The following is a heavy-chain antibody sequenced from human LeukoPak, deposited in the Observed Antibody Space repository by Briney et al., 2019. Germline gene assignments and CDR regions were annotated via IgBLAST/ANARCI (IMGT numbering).Heavy chain of an antibody. Sequence: SETLSLTYTVSGGSISSYYWSWIRQPPGKGLEWIGYIYTSGSTNYNPSLKSRVTISVDTSKDQFSLKLSSVTAADTAVYYCARAKWLSDAFDIWGQGTMVTVSS. CDR1: GGSISSYY. CDR2: IYTSGST. V-gene: IGHV4-4*09. D-gene: IGHD3-22*01. J-gene: IGHJ3*02. CDR3: ARAKWLSDAFDI.